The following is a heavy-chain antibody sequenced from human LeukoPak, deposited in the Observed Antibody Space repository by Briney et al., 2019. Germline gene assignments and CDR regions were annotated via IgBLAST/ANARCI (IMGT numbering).Heavy chain of an antibody. CDR2: IYYSGST. Sequence: SQTRSLTCTVSGGSISSITYYCGWILQPPGNGLEWIGSIYYSGSTYYNSCLKSRVTISVDPSKNKFSLKLTSVTAADTVVYYCARHGHHGDHDYWGQGSLVTAYS. V-gene: IGHV4-39*01. CDR1: GGSISSITYY. D-gene: IGHD2-21*02. J-gene: IGHJ4*02. CDR3: ARHGHHGDHDY.